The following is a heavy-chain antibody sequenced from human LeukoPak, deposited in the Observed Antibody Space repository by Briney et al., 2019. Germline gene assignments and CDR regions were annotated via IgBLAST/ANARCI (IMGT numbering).Heavy chain of an antibody. D-gene: IGHD4-17*01. CDR2: IYTSGST. CDR3: ARTAGKGDYVGWFDP. Sequence: SETLSLTCTVSGGSISSYYWSWIRQPAGKGLEWIGRIYTSGSTNYNPSLKSRVTMSVDTSKNHFSLRLTSVTAADTAVYYCARTAGKGDYVGWFDPWGQGTLVTVSS. J-gene: IGHJ5*02. CDR1: GGSISSYY. V-gene: IGHV4-4*07.